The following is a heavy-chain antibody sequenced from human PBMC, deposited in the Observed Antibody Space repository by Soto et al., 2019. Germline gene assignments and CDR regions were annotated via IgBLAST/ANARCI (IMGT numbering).Heavy chain of an antibody. CDR2: IIPIFGTA. CDR1: GGTFSSYA. D-gene: IGHD2-15*01. V-gene: IGHV1-69*06. Sequence: QVQLVQSGAEVKKPGSSVKVSCKASGGTFSSYAISWVRQATGQGLEWMGGIIPIFGTANYAQKFQGRVTITADKSTSTSYMELSSLRSEDTAVYYCARGTIVVVVAAGPFDYWGQGTLVTVSS. CDR3: ARGTIVVVVAAGPFDY. J-gene: IGHJ4*02.